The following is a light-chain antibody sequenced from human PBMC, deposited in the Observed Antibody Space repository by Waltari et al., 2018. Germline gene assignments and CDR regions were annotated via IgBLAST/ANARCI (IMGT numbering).Light chain of an antibody. CDR3: ASYTSTPTRVV. V-gene: IGLV2-14*01. Sequence: HSALTQPASVSGSPGQSITISCTGTTSAILSYDYIAWYQHHPDKVPTPLLYEVESRPSGVANRFSGSKSGNTASLTISGLQAEDEADYYCASYTSTPTRVVFGGGTKVTVL. CDR1: TSAILSYDY. CDR2: EVE. J-gene: IGLJ2*01.